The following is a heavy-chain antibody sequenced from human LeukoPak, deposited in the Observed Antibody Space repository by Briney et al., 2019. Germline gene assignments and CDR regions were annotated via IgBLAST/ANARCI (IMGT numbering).Heavy chain of an antibody. V-gene: IGHV3-53*01. CDR2: IYIGDGT. CDR1: RLSLSSND. J-gene: IGHJ3*01. CDR3: TKSGPPDPY. D-gene: IGHD1-14*01. Sequence: GGALRLSCAASRLSLSSNDMSWGRQAPGKGLEWGSLIYIGDGTYYADGAKCRFTTSRDNSKKSLYRRRNSTVSEHRTLHYSTKSGPPDPYWGQGTMVRVSS.